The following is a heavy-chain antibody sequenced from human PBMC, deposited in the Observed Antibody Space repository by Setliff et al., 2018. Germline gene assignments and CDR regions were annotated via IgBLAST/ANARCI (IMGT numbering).Heavy chain of an antibody. CDR3: ARGIVVVPAALDV. V-gene: IGHV3-66*02. D-gene: IGHD2-2*01. CDR1: GFTVSSNY. Sequence: GGSLRLSCAVSGFTVSSNYMSWVRQAPGKGLEWVSVIYSGGSTYYTDSVKGRFTISRDNSKNALYLQMNSLRAEDTAVYYCARGIVVVPAALDVWGKGTTVTVSS. J-gene: IGHJ6*04. CDR2: IYSGGST.